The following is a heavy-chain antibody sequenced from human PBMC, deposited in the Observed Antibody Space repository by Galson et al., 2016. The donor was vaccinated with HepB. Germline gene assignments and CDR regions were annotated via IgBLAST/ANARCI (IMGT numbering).Heavy chain of an antibody. CDR1: GFTFSSYG. J-gene: IGHJ4*02. CDR2: IWYDGSNK. Sequence: SLRLSCAASGFTFSSYGMHWVRQAPGKGLEWVAVIWYDGSNKQYGDSVKGRFTISRDNSKNTLYLQMNSLRAEDTAVYYCARTPIAMKRGLFYFDYWGQGTLVTFSS. V-gene: IGHV3-33*01. D-gene: IGHD3-16*02. CDR3: ARTPIAMKRGLFYFDY.